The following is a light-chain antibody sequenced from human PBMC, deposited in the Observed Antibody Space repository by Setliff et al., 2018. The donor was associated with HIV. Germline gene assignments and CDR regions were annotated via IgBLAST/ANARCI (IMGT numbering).Light chain of an antibody. CDR3: CSNTGSNTYV. V-gene: IGLV2-23*01. J-gene: IGLJ1*01. Sequence: QSALTQPASVSGSPGQSITISCIGSSSDVGKYDPVSWYQQYPGKAPRLIIYGDSERPSGVSNRFSGSKSGNTASLTISGLQAEDEADYYCCSNTGSNTYVFGSGTKVTVL. CDR1: SSDVGKYDP. CDR2: GDS.